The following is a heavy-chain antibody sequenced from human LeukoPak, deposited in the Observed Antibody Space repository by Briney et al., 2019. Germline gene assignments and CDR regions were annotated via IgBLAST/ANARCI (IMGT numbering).Heavy chain of an antibody. CDR3: VGLGYCSYGICYTRGDEPFNV. J-gene: IGHJ3*01. CDR1: GGSFSGYY. V-gene: IGHV4-34*01. D-gene: IGHD2-8*01. CDR2: INHSGST. Sequence: SETLSLTCAVYGGSFSGYYWSWIRQPPGKGLEWIGEINHSGSTNYNPSLKSRVTISVDTSKNQFSLKLSSVTAADTAVYYCVGLGYCSYGICYTRGDEPFNVWGLGTMVTVSS.